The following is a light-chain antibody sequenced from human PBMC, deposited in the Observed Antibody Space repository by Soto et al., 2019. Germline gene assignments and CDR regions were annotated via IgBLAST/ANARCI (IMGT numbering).Light chain of an antibody. CDR1: ESVSDNY. CDR2: GAS. V-gene: IGKV3-20*01. CDR3: QQYGSSPLT. J-gene: IGKJ4*01. Sequence: EIVVTQSPGTLSLSPGERATLSCRASESVSDNYLAWYQQRSGQAPRLVIYGASSRASAVPDRFSGSGSGADFTLTISRLEPADFAVYYCQQYGSSPLTFGGGTKVEIK.